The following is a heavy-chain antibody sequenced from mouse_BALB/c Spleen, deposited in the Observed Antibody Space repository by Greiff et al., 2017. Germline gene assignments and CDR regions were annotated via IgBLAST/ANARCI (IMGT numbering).Heavy chain of an antibody. Sequence: EVKVEESGGGLVQPGGSRKLSCAASGFTFSSFGMHWVRQAPEKGLEWVAYISSGSSTIYYADTVKGRFTISRDNPKNTLFLQMTSLRSEDTAMYYCARNYGNYVHFFFDYWGQGTTLTVSS. V-gene: IGHV5-17*02. D-gene: IGHD2-1*01. CDR2: ISSGSSTI. J-gene: IGHJ2*01. CDR3: ARNYGNYVHFFFDY. CDR1: GFTFSSFG.